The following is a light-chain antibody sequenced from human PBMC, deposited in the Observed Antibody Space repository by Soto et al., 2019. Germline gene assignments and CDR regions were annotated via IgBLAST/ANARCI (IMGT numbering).Light chain of an antibody. CDR1: QSVSSSY. V-gene: IGKV3-20*01. Sequence: EIVLTQSPGTLSLSPWERATLSCRASQSVSSSYVAWYQQKPGQPPRFLIYGASTRATGIPDRVSGSGSGTDFTLTISRLEPEDFAVYYCQQYGSSPTTLGQGTKVDIK. CDR2: GAS. J-gene: IGKJ1*01. CDR3: QQYGSSPTT.